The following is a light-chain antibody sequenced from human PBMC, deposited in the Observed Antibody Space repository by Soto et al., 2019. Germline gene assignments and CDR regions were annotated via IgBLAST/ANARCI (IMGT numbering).Light chain of an antibody. Sequence: DIQMTHSPSTLSASVGDTVTITCRASQTISGWLAWYQQRPGKAPILLVFDASTLESGVPSRFSGSGPGTTFTLTISSLQSDDFATYYCLQYNGYYRTFGQGTKVDIK. CDR3: LQYNGYYRT. V-gene: IGKV1-5*01. J-gene: IGKJ1*01. CDR2: DAS. CDR1: QTISGW.